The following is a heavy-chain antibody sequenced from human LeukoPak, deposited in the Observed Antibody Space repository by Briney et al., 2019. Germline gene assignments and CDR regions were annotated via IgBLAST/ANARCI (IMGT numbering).Heavy chain of an antibody. J-gene: IGHJ5*02. V-gene: IGHV4-31*03. CDR3: ARVLRIAVVGKGGWFDP. D-gene: IGHD6-19*01. CDR2: IYYSGST. CDR1: GGSISSGGYY. Sequence: SETLSLTCTVSGGSISSGGYYWSWIRQHPGKGLEWIGYIYYSGSTYYNPSLKSRVTISVDTSKNQFSLKLSSVTAADTAVYYCARVLRIAVVGKGGWFDPWGQGTLVTVSS.